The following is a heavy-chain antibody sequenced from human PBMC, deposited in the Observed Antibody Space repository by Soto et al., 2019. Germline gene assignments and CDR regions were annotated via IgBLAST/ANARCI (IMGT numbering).Heavy chain of an antibody. CDR1: GFTFSTYS. CDR2: ISSSSTYT. D-gene: IGHD2-2*01. Sequence: GGSLRLSCAASGFTFSTYSMSWVRQAPGKGLEWVSAISSSSTYTYYADSLRGRFSISRDNAKNSLYLQMNSLSAEDTAVYYCARDLGVVVVPPTFDYWGQGVLVTLSS. J-gene: IGHJ4*02. V-gene: IGHV3-21*01. CDR3: ARDLGVVVVPPTFDY.